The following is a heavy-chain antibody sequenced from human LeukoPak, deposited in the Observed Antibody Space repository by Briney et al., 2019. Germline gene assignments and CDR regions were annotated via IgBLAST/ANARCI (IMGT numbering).Heavy chain of an antibody. V-gene: IGHV3-74*01. J-gene: IGHJ6*03. Sequence: GGSLRLSCAASGFTFSSYWMHWVRQAPGKGLVWVSRINSDGSSTTYADSVKGRFTISRDNAKNTLYLQMISLRAEDTAVYYCARSAAAGFSYYSYYMDVWGKGTTVTISS. CDR2: INSDGSST. D-gene: IGHD6-13*01. CDR1: GFTFSSYW. CDR3: ARSAAAGFSYYSYYMDV.